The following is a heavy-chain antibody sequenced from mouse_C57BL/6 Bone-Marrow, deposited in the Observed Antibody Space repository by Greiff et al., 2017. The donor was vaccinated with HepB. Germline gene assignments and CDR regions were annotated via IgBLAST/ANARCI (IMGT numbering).Heavy chain of an antibody. CDR2: INPNNGGT. J-gene: IGHJ1*03. V-gene: IGHV1-26*01. Sequence: EVQLQQSGPELVKPGASVKISCKASGYTFTDYYMNWVKQSHGKSLEWIGDINPNNGGTSYNQKFKGKATLTVDKSSSTAYMELRSLTSEDSAVYYCARSVITTAKDYWYFDVWGTGTTVTVSS. CDR3: ARSVITTAKDYWYFDV. CDR1: GYTFTDYY. D-gene: IGHD1-1*01.